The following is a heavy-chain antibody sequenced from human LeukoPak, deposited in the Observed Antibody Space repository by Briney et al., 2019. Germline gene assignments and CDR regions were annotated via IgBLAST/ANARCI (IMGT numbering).Heavy chain of an antibody. Sequence: ASVKVSCKASGYTFTAYTIHWVRQAPGQRLEWMGRINTGKGSTKYSQAFQGRVTITRDMSTSTVYMELSSLRSEDTAVYYCARVGDSRGYYLLHWGQGTLVTVSS. CDR1: GYTFTAYT. V-gene: IGHV1-3*03. J-gene: IGHJ4*02. CDR3: ARVGDSRGYYLLH. D-gene: IGHD3-22*01. CDR2: INTGKGST.